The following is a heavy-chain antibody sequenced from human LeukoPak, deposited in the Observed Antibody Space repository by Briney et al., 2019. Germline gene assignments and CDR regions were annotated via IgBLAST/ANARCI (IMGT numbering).Heavy chain of an antibody. Sequence: SETLSLTCTVSGGSISSYYWSWIRQPPGKGLEWIGYIYYSGSTNYNPSLKTGVTISVDTSKNQFSLKLGSVSAADTAVYYCARDKRSSFDYWGQGTLVTVSS. CDR3: ARDKRSSFDY. V-gene: IGHV4-59*01. D-gene: IGHD6-6*01. CDR2: IYYSGST. J-gene: IGHJ4*02. CDR1: GGSISSYY.